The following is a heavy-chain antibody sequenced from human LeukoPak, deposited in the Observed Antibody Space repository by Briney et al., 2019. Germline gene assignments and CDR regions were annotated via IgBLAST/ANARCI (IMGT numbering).Heavy chain of an antibody. D-gene: IGHD2-21*02. CDR1: GFTFSTYW. CDR3: ARKGEVTAPTKNAFDI. CDR2: IKQDGSEK. J-gene: IGHJ3*02. Sequence: GGSLRLSCAASGFTFSTYWMSWVRQAPGKGLEWVANIKQDGSEKYYVDSVKGRFAISRDNAKKSLYLQMNSLRAEDTAVYFCARKGEVTAPTKNAFDIWGQGTMVTVSS. V-gene: IGHV3-7*01.